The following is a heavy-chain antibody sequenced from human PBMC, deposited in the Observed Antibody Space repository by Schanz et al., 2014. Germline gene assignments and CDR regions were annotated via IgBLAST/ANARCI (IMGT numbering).Heavy chain of an antibody. Sequence: QVQLVESGGGLVKPGGSLRLSCSASGFTFSDYFMTWIRQAPGKGREWLSYISSSGTSTYYADSVKGRFTISRDNAKNSLYLQMINLRAEDTAFYYCERFRVHYSDFWGQGVLVTVSS. D-gene: IGHD3-10*01. CDR2: ISSSGTST. J-gene: IGHJ4*02. V-gene: IGHV3-11*01. CDR3: ERFRVHYSDF. CDR1: GFTFSDYF.